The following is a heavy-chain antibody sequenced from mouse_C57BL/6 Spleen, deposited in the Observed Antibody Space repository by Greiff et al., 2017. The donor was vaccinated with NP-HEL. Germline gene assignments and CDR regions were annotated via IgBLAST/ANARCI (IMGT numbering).Heavy chain of an antibody. D-gene: IGHD3-3*01. CDR2: IDPSDSEP. J-gene: IGHJ1*03. Sequence: QVQLKQPGAELVRPGSSVKLSCKASGYTFTSYWMHWVKQRPIQGLEWIGNIDPSDSEPHYNQKFKDKATLTVDKSSSTAYMQLSSLTSEDSAVYYCARLEGYWYFDVWGTGTTVTVSS. CDR3: ARLEGYWYFDV. CDR1: GYTFTSYW. V-gene: IGHV1-52*01.